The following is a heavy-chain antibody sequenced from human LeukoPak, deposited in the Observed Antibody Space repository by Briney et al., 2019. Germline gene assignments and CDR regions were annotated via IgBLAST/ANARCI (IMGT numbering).Heavy chain of an antibody. CDR1: GYSFTNYW. D-gene: IGHD6-19*01. CDR3: ARHALGGSGWYYFDY. Sequence: GESLKISCKGSGYSFTNYWISWVRQMPGKGLEWMGRIDGTDSNADYSPSFEGHVTISADKSINTAYLQWSSLKASDTAIYYCARHALGGSGWYYFDYWGQGTLVTVSS. J-gene: IGHJ4*02. V-gene: IGHV5-10-1*01. CDR2: IDGTDSNA.